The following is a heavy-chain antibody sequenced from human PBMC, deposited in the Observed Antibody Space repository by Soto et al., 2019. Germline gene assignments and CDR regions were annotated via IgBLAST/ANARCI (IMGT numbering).Heavy chain of an antibody. J-gene: IGHJ4*02. CDR1: GGSFSGYY. D-gene: IGHD3-10*01. CDR3: ARGYGRNFAY. V-gene: IGHV4-34*01. Sequence: QVQLQQWGAGLLKPSETLSLTCAIYGGSFSGYYWSWLRQPPGKGLEWIGEINHSGSTNYNPSLXXRXTXXADTSKNQFSLKLSSVTAADTAVYYCARGYGRNFAYWGQGTLVTVAS. CDR2: INHSGST.